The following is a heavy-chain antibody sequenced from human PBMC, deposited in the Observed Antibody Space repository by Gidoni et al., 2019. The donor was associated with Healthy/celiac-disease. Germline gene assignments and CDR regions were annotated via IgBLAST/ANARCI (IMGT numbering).Heavy chain of an antibody. J-gene: IGHJ4*02. CDR1: GYTFTGYY. V-gene: IGHV1-2*02. CDR3: ARGFSGGSYY. D-gene: IGHD2-15*01. Sequence: QVQLVQSGAEVKKPGASVTVSCKASGYTFTGYYMHWVRQAPGQGLEWMGWINPNSVGTNYAQKFQGRVTMTRDTSISTAYMELSRLRSDDTAVYYCARGFSGGSYYWGQGTLVTVSS. CDR2: INPNSVGT.